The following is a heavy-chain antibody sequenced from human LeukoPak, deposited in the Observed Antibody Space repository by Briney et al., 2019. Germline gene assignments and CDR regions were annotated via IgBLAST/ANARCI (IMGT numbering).Heavy chain of an antibody. Sequence: ASVKVSCKASGGTFSSYAISWVRQAPGQGLGWMGRIIPILGIANYAQKFQGRVTITADKSTSTAYMELSSLRSEDTAVYYCARVSSNSRGDYFDYWGQGTLVTVSS. J-gene: IGHJ4*02. CDR1: GGTFSSYA. D-gene: IGHD4-23*01. CDR2: IIPILGIA. CDR3: ARVSSNSRGDYFDY. V-gene: IGHV1-69*04.